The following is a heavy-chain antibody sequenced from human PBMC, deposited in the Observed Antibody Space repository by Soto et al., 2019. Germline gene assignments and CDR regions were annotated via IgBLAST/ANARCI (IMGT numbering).Heavy chain of an antibody. J-gene: IGHJ4*02. D-gene: IGHD6-13*01. CDR2: ISGSGIST. CDR3: ARDFSRSSWPDY. Sequence: LRLSCAASGFTFRSYAMSWVRQAPGKGLEWVSGISGSGISTHYADSVKGRFTVSRDNSKNTLYLQMNSLRAEDTAVYYCARDFSRSSWPDYWGQGTXVTVSS. V-gene: IGHV3-23*01. CDR1: GFTFRSYA.